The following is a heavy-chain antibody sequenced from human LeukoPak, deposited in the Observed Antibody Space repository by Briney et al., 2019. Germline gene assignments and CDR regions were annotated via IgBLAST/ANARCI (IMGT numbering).Heavy chain of an antibody. CDR3: ARGRESYYDY. CDR1: GFTFSSYG. J-gene: IGHJ4*02. CDR2: RWYDGSNK. V-gene: IGHV3-33*01. Sequence: GRSLRLSCAASGFTFSSYGMHWVRQAPGKGLEWVAVRWYDGSNKYYADSVKGRFTISRDNSKNTLYLQMNSLRAEDTAVYYCARGRESYYDYWGQGTLVTVSS.